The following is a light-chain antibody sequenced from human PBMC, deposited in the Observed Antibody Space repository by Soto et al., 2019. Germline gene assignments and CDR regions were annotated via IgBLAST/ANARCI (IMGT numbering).Light chain of an antibody. Sequence: DIQMTQSPSSLSASVGDRVTITCRARQSVSNYLHWYQQNPGKAPNLLIYDASTLQSGVPSRFSGSGSGTDFTLTISSLQREDFATYYCQQSYYNPTFGQGTKVDIK. V-gene: IGKV1-39*01. CDR1: QSVSNY. CDR2: DAS. CDR3: QQSYYNPT. J-gene: IGKJ1*01.